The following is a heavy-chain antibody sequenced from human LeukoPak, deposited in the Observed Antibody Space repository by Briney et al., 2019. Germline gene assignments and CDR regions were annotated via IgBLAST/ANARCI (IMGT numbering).Heavy chain of an antibody. CDR1: GFTFSSYS. CDR2: ISSSSGYI. Sequence: GGSLRLSCAASGFTFSSYSMNWVRQAPGKGLEWVSSISSSSGYIYYADSVKGRFTISRDNAKNSLYLQMNSLRAEDTAVYYCARDGPLGAVAGPNFDYWGQGTLVTVSS. V-gene: IGHV3-21*01. CDR3: ARDGPLGAVAGPNFDY. J-gene: IGHJ4*02. D-gene: IGHD6-19*01.